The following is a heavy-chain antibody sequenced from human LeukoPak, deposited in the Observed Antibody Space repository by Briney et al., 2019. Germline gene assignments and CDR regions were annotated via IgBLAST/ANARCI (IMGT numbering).Heavy chain of an antibody. CDR1: GGSFSGYY. Sequence: ASETLSLTCAVYGGSFSGYYWSWIRQPPGKGLEWIGEINHSGSTNYNPSLKSRVTISVDTSKNQFSLKLSSVTAADTAVYYCARGSGYEIDYWGQGTLVTVSS. CDR2: INHSGST. V-gene: IGHV4-34*01. CDR3: ARGSGYEIDY. J-gene: IGHJ4*02. D-gene: IGHD5-12*01.